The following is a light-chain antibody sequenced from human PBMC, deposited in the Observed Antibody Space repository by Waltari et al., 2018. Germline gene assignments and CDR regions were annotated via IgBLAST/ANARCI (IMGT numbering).Light chain of an antibody. V-gene: IGLV3-21*04. J-gene: IGLJ3*02. CDR1: NIESTS. CDR3: QVWDDTTNSGV. Sequence: YVLTQPPSVSVAPGKTATSTCGGKNIESTSVNWDQQQPGQAPVLVLFYDTDRPSGIPDRFAGSNSGNTATLTISWVEAGDEADYHCQVWDDTTNSGVFGGGTRLTVL. CDR2: YDT.